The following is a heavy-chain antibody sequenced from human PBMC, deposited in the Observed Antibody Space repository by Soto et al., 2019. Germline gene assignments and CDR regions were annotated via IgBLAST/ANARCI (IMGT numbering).Heavy chain of an antibody. J-gene: IGHJ5*02. CDR2: IYHSGST. Sequence: QLQLQESGSGLVKPSQTLSLTCAVSGGSISSGGYSWSWIRQPPGKGLEWIGSIYHSGSTYYNPYLKSRVTISVDRSKNQFSLKLSSVTAADTAVYYCARSDSSGYYPQPFDPWGQGTLVTVSS. V-gene: IGHV4-30-2*01. CDR3: ARSDSSGYYPQPFDP. D-gene: IGHD3-22*01. CDR1: GGSISSGGYS.